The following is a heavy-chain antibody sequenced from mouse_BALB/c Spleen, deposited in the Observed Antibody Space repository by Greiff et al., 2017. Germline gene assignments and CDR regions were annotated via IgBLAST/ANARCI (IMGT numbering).Heavy chain of an antibody. Sequence: EVQRVESGGGLVKPGGSLKLSCAASGFTFSSYAMSWVRQTPEKRLEWVATISSGGSYTYYPDSVKGRFTISRDNAKNTLYLQMSSLRSEDTAMYYCARQGYGNSLDYWGQGTTLTVSS. CDR2: ISSGGSYT. J-gene: IGHJ2*01. V-gene: IGHV5-9-3*01. CDR1: GFTFSSYA. D-gene: IGHD2-10*02. CDR3: ARQGYGNSLDY.